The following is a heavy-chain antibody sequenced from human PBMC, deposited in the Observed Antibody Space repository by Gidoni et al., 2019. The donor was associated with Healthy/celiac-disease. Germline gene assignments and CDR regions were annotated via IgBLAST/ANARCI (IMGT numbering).Heavy chain of an antibody. CDR1: GFTFDDYA. Sequence: EVQLVESGGGLVQPGRSLRLSCAASGFTFDDYAMHWVRQAPGKGLEWVSGIRWNSGSIGYADSVKGRFTISRDNAKNSLYLQMNSLRAEDTALYYCAKGRDIVVGWAFDYWGQGTLVTVSS. V-gene: IGHV3-9*01. CDR2: IRWNSGSI. CDR3: AKGRDIVVGWAFDY. D-gene: IGHD2-15*01. J-gene: IGHJ4*02.